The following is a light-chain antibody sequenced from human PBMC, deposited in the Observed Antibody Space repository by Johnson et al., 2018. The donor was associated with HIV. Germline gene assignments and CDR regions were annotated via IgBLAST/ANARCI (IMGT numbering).Light chain of an antibody. CDR1: SSNIGNNY. CDR3: GTWDTSLSAFV. Sequence: QAVLTQPRSVSAAPGQKVTISCSGSSSNIGNNYVSWYQQLPGTAPKLLIYENNKRPLGIPDRFSGSKSGTSATLGITGLQTGDEADFYCGTWDTSLSAFVFGTGTKVTV. CDR2: ENN. V-gene: IGLV1-51*02. J-gene: IGLJ1*01.